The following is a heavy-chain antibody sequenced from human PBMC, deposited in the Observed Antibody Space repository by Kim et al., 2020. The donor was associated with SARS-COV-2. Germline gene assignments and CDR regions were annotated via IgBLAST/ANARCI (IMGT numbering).Heavy chain of an antibody. CDR1: GGSFSGYY. Sequence: SETLSLTCAVYGGSFSGYYWSWIRQPPGKGLEWIGEINHSGSTNYNPSLKSRVTISVDTSKNQFSLKLSSVTAADTAVYYCAVVAATTGFDYWGQGTLVTVSS. V-gene: IGHV4-34*01. J-gene: IGHJ4*02. CDR3: AVVAATTGFDY. CDR2: INHSGST. D-gene: IGHD2-15*01.